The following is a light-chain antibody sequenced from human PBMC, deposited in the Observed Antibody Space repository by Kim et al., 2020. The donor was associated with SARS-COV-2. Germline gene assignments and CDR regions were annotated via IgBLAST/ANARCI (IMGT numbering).Light chain of an antibody. CDR1: QSISRY. V-gene: IGKV1-39*01. J-gene: IGKJ2*01. CDR3: QQSYSTPRT. Sequence: DIQMTQSPSSLSASVGDRVTITCRASQSISRYLNWYQHKPGKVPKLLIYVASSLQSGVPPRFSGSGSGTDFTLTISSLQPEDFATYYCQQSYSTPRTFGQGTKLEI. CDR2: VAS.